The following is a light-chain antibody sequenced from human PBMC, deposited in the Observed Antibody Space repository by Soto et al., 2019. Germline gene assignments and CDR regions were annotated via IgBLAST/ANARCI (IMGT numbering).Light chain of an antibody. V-gene: IGKV1-39*01. CDR3: QQTHTAPYT. CDR1: ESIRTY. J-gene: IGKJ1*01. Sequence: DIQVTQSPSSLSASVGDRVTITCRASESIRTYVNWYQQHPGKAPKLLIFGAANLQNGVPSRFGGSGSGTDFSLSISGLQVEDFATYYCQQTHTAPYTVGQGTKVDSK. CDR2: GAA.